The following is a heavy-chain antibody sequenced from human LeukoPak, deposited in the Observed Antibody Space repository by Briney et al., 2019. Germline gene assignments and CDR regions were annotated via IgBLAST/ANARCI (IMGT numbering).Heavy chain of an antibody. D-gene: IGHD6-13*01. CDR3: ARAVSAIPGIAAAKTFDI. V-gene: IGHV6-1*01. J-gene: IGHJ3*02. Sequence: SQTLSLTCAISGXSVSSNTAAWNWIRQSPSRGLEWLGRTYYRSKWYNDYAVSVKSRITINPDTSKNQFSLQLNSVTPEDTAVYYCARAVSAIPGIAAAKTFDIWGQGTMVTVSS. CDR1: GXSVSSNTAA. CDR2: TYYRSKWYN.